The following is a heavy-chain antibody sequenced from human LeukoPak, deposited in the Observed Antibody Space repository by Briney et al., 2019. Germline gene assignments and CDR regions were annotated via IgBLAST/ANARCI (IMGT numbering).Heavy chain of an antibody. J-gene: IGHJ4*02. CDR2: INHSGST. V-gene: IGHV4-34*01. CDR3: ARHPTYYYGSGSYYYYFDY. Sequence: SETLSLTCAVYGGSFSGYYWSWIRQPPGKGLEWIGEINHSGSTNYNPSLKSRVTISVDTSKNQFPLKLSSVTAADTAVYYCARHPTYYYGSGSYYYYFDYWGQGTLVTVSS. CDR1: GGSFSGYY. D-gene: IGHD3-10*01.